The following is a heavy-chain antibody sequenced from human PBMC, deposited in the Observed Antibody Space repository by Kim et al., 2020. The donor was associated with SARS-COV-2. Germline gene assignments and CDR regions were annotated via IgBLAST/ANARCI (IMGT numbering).Heavy chain of an antibody. CDR3: ARRGSGAFDI. Sequence: STYYANSVKGRFTLSRDNSKIALYLQMGSLRAEDMAVYYCARRGSGAFDIWGQGTMVTVSS. D-gene: IGHD3-16*01. V-gene: IGHV3-64*01. CDR2: ST. J-gene: IGHJ3*02.